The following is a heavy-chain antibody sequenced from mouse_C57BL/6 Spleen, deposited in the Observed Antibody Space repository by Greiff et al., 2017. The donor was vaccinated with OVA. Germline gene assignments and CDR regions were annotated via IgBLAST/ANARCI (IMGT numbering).Heavy chain of an antibody. V-gene: IGHV7-3*01. CDR2: IRNNANGFPT. Sequence: EVNLVESGGGLVQPGGSLSLSCAASGFTFTDYYMSWVRQPPGTALEWLGFIRNNANGFPTEYSVSVKGRFTISSANSHSILDLLMNALRAEDSATYYCARYTPLILDYWGQGTTLTVSS. CDR1: GFTFTDYY. CDR3: ARYTPLILDY. J-gene: IGHJ2*01. D-gene: IGHD1-1*01.